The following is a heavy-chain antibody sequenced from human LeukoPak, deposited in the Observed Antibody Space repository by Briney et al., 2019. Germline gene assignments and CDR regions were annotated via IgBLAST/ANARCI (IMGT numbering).Heavy chain of an antibody. CDR3: ARDELGYCSSTSCPRNYGMDV. CDR2: ISSSSSYI. Sequence: NPGGSLRLSCAASGFTFSSYSMNWVRQAPGKGLEWVSSISSSSSYIYYADSVKGRLTISRDNAKNSLYLQMNSLRAEDTAVYYCARDELGYCSSTSCPRNYGMDVWGKGTTVTVSS. J-gene: IGHJ6*04. V-gene: IGHV3-21*01. CDR1: GFTFSSYS. D-gene: IGHD2-2*03.